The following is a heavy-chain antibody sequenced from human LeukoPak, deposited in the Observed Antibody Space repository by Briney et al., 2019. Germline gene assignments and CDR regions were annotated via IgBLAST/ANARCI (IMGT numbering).Heavy chain of an antibody. Sequence: SETLSLTCTVSGGSLSSGGYYWSWVRQHPGTGLEWLGYIYYSGSTYYNPSLKSRVTISVDSSKNQFSLKLSSVTAADTAVYYCARADYGTGGWFDPWGQGTLVTVSS. CDR2: IYYSGST. V-gene: IGHV4-31*03. CDR3: ARADYGTGGWFDP. J-gene: IGHJ5*02. CDR1: GGSLSSGGYY. D-gene: IGHD2-8*02.